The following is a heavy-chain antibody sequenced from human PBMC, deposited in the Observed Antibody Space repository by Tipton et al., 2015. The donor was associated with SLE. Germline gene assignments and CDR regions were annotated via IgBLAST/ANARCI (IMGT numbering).Heavy chain of an antibody. CDR3: ARSTNWNSAAYYFDL. J-gene: IGHJ4*02. CDR2: IFFSGNT. CDR1: GYSITSGYY. V-gene: IGHV4-61*01. D-gene: IGHD1-1*01. Sequence: TLSLTCAVSGYSITSGYYWAWTRQPPGKGLEWIGYIFFSGNTKYNPSLNSRITMSIDTSKDQFSLRLTSVTAADTAIYYCARSTNWNSAAYYFDLWGQGTLVTVSS.